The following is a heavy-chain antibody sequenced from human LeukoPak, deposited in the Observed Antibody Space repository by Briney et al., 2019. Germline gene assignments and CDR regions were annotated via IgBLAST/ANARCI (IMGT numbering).Heavy chain of an antibody. CDR2: INPYSGNT. Sequence: ASVKVSCKASGYTFDHYGITWVRQAPGQGLEWVGSINPYSGNTSYAQNLQGRVTMTTDTSTNTAYLELRSLRSDDTAVYYCARDGNYDILTGYYSNYYGMDVWGQGTTVTVSS. CDR1: GYTFDHYG. V-gene: IGHV1-18*01. D-gene: IGHD3-9*01. CDR3: ARDGNYDILTGYYSNYYGMDV. J-gene: IGHJ6*02.